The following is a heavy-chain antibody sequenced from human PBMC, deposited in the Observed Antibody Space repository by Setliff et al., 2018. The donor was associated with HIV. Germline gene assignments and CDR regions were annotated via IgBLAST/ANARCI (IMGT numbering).Heavy chain of an antibody. Sequence: PSETLSLTCTVSCGSISSSNYYWGWIRQPPGKGREWIGSIFYSGSANYNPSLTSPGTISVDTSKNQFSLKLRSVPAADTAVYWCAREDSSYHYFDSWGQGMLVTVS. V-gene: IGHV4-39*02. J-gene: IGHJ4*02. D-gene: IGHD3-22*01. CDR3: AREDSSYHYFDS. CDR2: IFYSGSA. CDR1: CGSISSSNYY.